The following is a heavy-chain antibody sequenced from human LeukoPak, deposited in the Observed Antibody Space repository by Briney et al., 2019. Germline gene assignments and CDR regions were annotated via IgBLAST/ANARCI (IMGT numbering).Heavy chain of an antibody. J-gene: IGHJ4*02. Sequence: SETLSLTCTVSGGSISSYYWSWIRQPPGKGLEWIGYIYYSGSTNYNPSLKSRVTISVDTSKNQLSLKLSSVTAADTAVYYCAREPSRGSGWVYWGQGTLVTVSS. CDR3: AREPSRGSGWVY. V-gene: IGHV4-59*01. CDR1: GGSISSYY. CDR2: IYYSGST. D-gene: IGHD6-19*01.